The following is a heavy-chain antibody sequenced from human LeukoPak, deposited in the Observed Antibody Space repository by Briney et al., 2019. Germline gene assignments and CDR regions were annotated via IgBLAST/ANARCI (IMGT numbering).Heavy chain of an antibody. Sequence: GGSLRLSCAASGFTFSSYSMNWVRQPPGKGLVWVSRISSDGSNTNYADSVKGRFTISRDNAKNTLYLQMDSLRAEDTAVYYCARVGEYDSFDYWGQGTLVTVSS. J-gene: IGHJ4*02. CDR3: ARVGEYDSFDY. V-gene: IGHV3-74*01. CDR1: GFTFSSYS. CDR2: ISSDGSNT. D-gene: IGHD2/OR15-2a*01.